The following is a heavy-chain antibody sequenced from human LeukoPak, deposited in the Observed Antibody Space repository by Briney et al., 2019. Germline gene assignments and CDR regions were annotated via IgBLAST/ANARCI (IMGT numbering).Heavy chain of an antibody. Sequence: PGGTLRLSCAASGFTFSSYDMSWIRQAPGKGLEWVSYISSSGSTIYYADSVKGRFTISRDNSKNTLYLQMNSLRAEDTAVYYCARGPRGVLWFGDQPRSDAFDIWGQGTMVTVSS. D-gene: IGHD3-10*01. J-gene: IGHJ3*02. V-gene: IGHV3-48*01. CDR2: ISSSGSTI. CDR1: GFTFSSYD. CDR3: ARGPRGVLWFGDQPRSDAFDI.